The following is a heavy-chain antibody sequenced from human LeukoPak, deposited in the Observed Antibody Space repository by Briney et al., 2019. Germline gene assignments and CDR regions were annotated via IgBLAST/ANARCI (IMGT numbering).Heavy chain of an antibody. J-gene: IGHJ4*02. V-gene: IGHV3-30*18. CDR2: ISYDGSNK. Sequence: GGSLRLSCAASGFTFSSYGMHWVRQAPGKGLEWVAVISYDGSNKYYADSVKGRFTISRDNSKNTLYLQMNSLRAEDTAVYYCAKGALGMGAIFFFDYWGQGTLVTVSS. D-gene: IGHD1-26*01. CDR1: GFTFSSYG. CDR3: AKGALGMGAIFFFDY.